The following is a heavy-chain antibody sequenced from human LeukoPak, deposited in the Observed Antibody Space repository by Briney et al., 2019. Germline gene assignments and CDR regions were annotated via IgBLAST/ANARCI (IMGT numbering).Heavy chain of an antibody. D-gene: IGHD2-15*01. Sequence: PSETLSLTCAVYGGSFSGYYWSWIRQPPGKGLEWIGEINHSGSTNYNPSLKSRVTISVDTSKNQFSLKLSSVTAADTAVYYCARQRIYYDDWGQGTLVTVSS. V-gene: IGHV4-34*01. CDR3: ARQRIYYDD. CDR1: GGSFSGYY. J-gene: IGHJ4*02. CDR2: INHSGST.